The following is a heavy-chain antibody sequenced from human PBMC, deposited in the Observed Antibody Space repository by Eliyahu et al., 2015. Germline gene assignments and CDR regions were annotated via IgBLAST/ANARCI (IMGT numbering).Heavy chain of an antibody. V-gene: IGHV3-21*01. CDR1: GFXFRSXS. CDR3: ARDAYSSGWYSDY. Sequence: EVQLVESGGGLVKPGGSLRLSCAASGFXFRSXSMNWVRQAPGKGLEWVSSISSSSNYIYYADSVKGRFTISRDNAKNSLYLQMNSLRAEDTAVYYCARDAYSSGWYSDYWGQGTLVTVSS. D-gene: IGHD6-19*01. J-gene: IGHJ4*02. CDR2: ISSSSNYI.